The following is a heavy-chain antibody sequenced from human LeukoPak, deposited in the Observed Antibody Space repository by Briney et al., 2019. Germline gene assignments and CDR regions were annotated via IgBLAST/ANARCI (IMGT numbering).Heavy chain of an antibody. V-gene: IGHV4-31*03. CDR3: AKDGYNFPGDGMDV. CDR2: IYYSGST. J-gene: IGHJ6*02. Sequence: PSETLSLTCTVSGDSISAYYWSWIRQHPGKGLEWIGYIYYSGSTYYNPSLKSRVTISVDTSKNQFSLKLSSVTAADTAVYYCAKDGYNFPGDGMDVWGQGTTVTVSS. CDR1: GDSISAYY. D-gene: IGHD5-24*01.